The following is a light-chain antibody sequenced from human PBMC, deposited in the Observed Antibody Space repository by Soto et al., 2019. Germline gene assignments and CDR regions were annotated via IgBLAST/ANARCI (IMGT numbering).Light chain of an antibody. CDR3: QLYDNSPLYI. V-gene: IGKV3-20*01. Sequence: EIVLTQSPGALSLSPGERVTLSCRASQSVRSSYLVWYQQKPGQAPRLLIYGASTRTAGIPNGFSASGSGTNYTLTITRLEHEDFAVYYCQLYDNSPLYIFGRGTKLEIK. CDR1: QSVRSSY. J-gene: IGKJ2*01. CDR2: GAS.